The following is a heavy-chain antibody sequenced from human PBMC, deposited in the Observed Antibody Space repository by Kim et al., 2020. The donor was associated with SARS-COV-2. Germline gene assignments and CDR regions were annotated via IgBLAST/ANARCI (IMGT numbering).Heavy chain of an antibody. Sequence: SETLSLTCTVSGDSISRNNYYWGWIRQPPGKGLEWIGSIYYSGSTYYNPSLKSRVTISVDTSKNQLSLKLSSVTAADTAVYYCARAGEMATIRWFDPWGQGTLVTVPS. V-gene: IGHV4-39*01. CDR1: GDSISRNNYY. D-gene: IGHD5-12*01. CDR3: ARAGEMATIRWFDP. CDR2: IYYSGST. J-gene: IGHJ5*02.